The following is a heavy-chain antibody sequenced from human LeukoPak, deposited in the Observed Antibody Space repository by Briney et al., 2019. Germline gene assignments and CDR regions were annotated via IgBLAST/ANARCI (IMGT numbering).Heavy chain of an antibody. CDR2: ISSRSSYI. CDR3: ARDGCSGGSCYPYYYYMDV. D-gene: IGHD2-15*01. Sequence: PGGSLRLSCATSGFTFSDYSMNWVRQAPGKGLEWVSSISSRSSYIYYADSVKGRFTISKDYAKNSLYLQMNSLRAEDTAVYYCARDGCSGGSCYPYYYYMDVWGKGTAVTVSS. J-gene: IGHJ6*03. V-gene: IGHV3-21*01. CDR1: GFTFSDYS.